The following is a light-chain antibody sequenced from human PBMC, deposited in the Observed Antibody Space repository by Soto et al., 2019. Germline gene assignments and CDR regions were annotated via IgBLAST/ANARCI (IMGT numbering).Light chain of an antibody. Sequence: QSVLTQPPSVSAAPGQKVTISCSGSSSNIGNSYVSWYQQLPGTAPKLLIYENNKRPSGIPDRFSGSKSGTSATLGITGLQAGDEDDYYCATWDSSRSVVVFGGGTQLTVL. V-gene: IGLV1-51*02. CDR3: ATWDSSRSVVV. CDR1: SSNIGNSY. CDR2: ENN. J-gene: IGLJ2*01.